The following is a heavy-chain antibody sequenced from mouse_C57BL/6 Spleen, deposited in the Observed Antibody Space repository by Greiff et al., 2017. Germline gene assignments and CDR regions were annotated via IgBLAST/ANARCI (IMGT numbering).Heavy chain of an antibody. D-gene: IGHD1-1*01. CDR1: GFTFSSYT. Sequence: DVMLVESGGGLVKPGGSLKLSCAASGFTFSSYTMSWVRQTPEKRLEWVATISGGGGNTYYPDSVKGRFTISRDNAKNTLYLQMSSLRSEDTALYYCARGFDYYGSSYNAMDYWGQGTSVTVSS. CDR2: ISGGGGNT. V-gene: IGHV5-9*01. CDR3: ARGFDYYGSSYNAMDY. J-gene: IGHJ4*01.